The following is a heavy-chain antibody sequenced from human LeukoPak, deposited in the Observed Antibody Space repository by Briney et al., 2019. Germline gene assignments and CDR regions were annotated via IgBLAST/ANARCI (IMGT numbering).Heavy chain of an antibody. CDR2: ISSSSYI. D-gene: IGHD6-13*01. Sequence: GGSLRLSCAASGFTFSSYRMNWVRQAPGKGLEWVSSISSSSYIYYADSVKGRFTISRDNAKNSLYLQMNSLRAEDTAVYYCARVGAAAADYWGQGTLVTVSS. CDR1: GFTFSSYR. CDR3: ARVGAAAADY. J-gene: IGHJ4*02. V-gene: IGHV3-21*01.